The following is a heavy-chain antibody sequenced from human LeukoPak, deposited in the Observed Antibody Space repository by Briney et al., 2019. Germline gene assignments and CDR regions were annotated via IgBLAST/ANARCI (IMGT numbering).Heavy chain of an antibody. CDR1: GYTFTSYG. V-gene: IGHV1-18*01. J-gene: IGHJ4*02. CDR2: ISAYNGNT. D-gene: IGHD2-15*01. Sequence: VSVKVSCKASGYTFTSYGISWVRQAPGQGLEWMGWISAYNGNTNYAQKLQGRVTMTTDTSTSTAYMELRSLRSDGTAVYYCARRYCSGGSCSIFDYWGQGTLVTVSS. CDR3: ARRYCSGGSCSIFDY.